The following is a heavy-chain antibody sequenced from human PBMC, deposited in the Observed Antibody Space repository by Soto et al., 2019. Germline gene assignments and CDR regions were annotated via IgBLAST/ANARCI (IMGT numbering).Heavy chain of an antibody. J-gene: IGHJ4*02. V-gene: IGHV4-30-4*01. Sequence: QVQLQESGPGLVKPSQTLSLTCFVSGDSISNNDYSWSWIRQSPGKGLEWIGYTLHSGSTSYNPSLRRRLTISVDTSKNQFSLKLTSVTAADTAVYFCAREVTMIRGTILRHRCLDYWGQGALVTVSS. CDR2: TLHSGST. D-gene: IGHD3-10*01. CDR3: AREVTMIRGTILRHRCLDY. CDR1: GDSISNNDYS.